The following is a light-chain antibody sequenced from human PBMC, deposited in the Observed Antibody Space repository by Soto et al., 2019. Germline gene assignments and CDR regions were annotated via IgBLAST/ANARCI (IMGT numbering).Light chain of an antibody. CDR3: LQDSSYPLT. Sequence: AIQMTQSPSSLSASIGDRVTITCRTSQGIRNDLGWYQQKPGKAPKLLISAASSLQSGVPSRFSGSGSGTDFTLTISSLQPEDFATYYCLQDSSYPLTFGGGTKVEI. J-gene: IGKJ4*01. CDR1: QGIRND. V-gene: IGKV1-6*01. CDR2: AAS.